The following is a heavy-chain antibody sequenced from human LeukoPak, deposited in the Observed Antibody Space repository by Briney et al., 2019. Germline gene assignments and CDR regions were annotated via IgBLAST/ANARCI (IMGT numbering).Heavy chain of an antibody. D-gene: IGHD3-16*01. Sequence: ASVKVSCKASGYTFTDYYLLWVRQAPGQGLEWMGWIKTNSGATDYAQNFEARVTMTRDTSSGTAYLDLSSFTSDDTAVYYCARGRRILGGPENAGDFFDYWGQGTLVIVSS. J-gene: IGHJ4*01. CDR3: ARGRRILGGPENAGDFFDY. CDR1: GYTFTDYY. CDR2: IKTNSGAT. V-gene: IGHV1-2*02.